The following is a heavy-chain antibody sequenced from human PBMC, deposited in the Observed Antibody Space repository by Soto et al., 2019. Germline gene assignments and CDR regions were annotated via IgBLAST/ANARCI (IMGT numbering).Heavy chain of an antibody. V-gene: IGHV3-48*03. CDR2: ISSSGSTL. Sequence: GGSLRLSCAASGFTFSSYEMNWVRQAPGKGLEWVSYISSSGSTLYYADSVKGRFTISRDNAKNSLYLQMNSLRAEDTAVYYCASPTPYGRYFDYWGQGTLVTVSS. CDR1: GFTFSSYE. J-gene: IGHJ4*02. D-gene: IGHD3-16*01. CDR3: ASPTPYGRYFDY.